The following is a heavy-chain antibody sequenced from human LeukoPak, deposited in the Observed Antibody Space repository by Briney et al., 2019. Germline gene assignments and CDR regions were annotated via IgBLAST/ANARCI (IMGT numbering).Heavy chain of an antibody. CDR3: AKGWGHYFDY. Sequence: QPGGSLRLSCAASGFTFSSYAMSWVRQAPGKGLEWVSTISASGGSTYYADSVKGRFTISRDDSKNTLYLQMNSLRAEDTAVYYCAKGWGHYFDYWGQGTLVTVSS. CDR2: ISASGGST. CDR1: GFTFSSYA. D-gene: IGHD1-26*01. J-gene: IGHJ4*02. V-gene: IGHV3-23*01.